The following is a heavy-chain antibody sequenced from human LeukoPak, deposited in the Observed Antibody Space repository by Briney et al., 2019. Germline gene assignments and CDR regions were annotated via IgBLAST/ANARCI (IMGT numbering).Heavy chain of an antibody. D-gene: IGHD6-19*01. CDR1: GYTFTGYY. J-gene: IGHJ4*02. V-gene: IGHV1-2*04. CDR3: ARVGRSGWYPFDY. CDR2: IDPNTGDP. Sequence: GASVKVSCKASGYTFTGYYIHWVRQAPGQGLEWMGWIDPNTGDPNYAQKFQGWVTMTRDTSISTAYMELSRLRSDDTAVYYCARVGRSGWYPFDYWGQGTLVTVSS.